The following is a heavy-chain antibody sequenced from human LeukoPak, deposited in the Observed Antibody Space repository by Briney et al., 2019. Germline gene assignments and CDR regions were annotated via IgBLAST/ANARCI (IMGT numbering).Heavy chain of an antibody. CDR1: GGSVSSTNW. CDR2: VHLDGRT. CDR3: AREGGFYRPLDY. J-gene: IGHJ4*02. Sequence: PSETLSLTCGVSGGSVSSTNWWTWIRQPPGKGLEWIGEVHLDGRTNFNPSLKGRLTMSVDLSENHVSLKLTSVTAADTAVYYCAREGGFYRPLDYSGQGTLVTASS. D-gene: IGHD6-25*01. V-gene: IGHV4-4*02.